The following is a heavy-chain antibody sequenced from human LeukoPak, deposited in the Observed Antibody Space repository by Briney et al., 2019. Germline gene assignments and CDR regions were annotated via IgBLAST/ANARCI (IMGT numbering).Heavy chain of an antibody. J-gene: IGHJ4*02. CDR1: GGSISSYY. Sequence: PSETLSLTCTVSGGSISSYYWSWIRQPPGKGLEWIGYIYYSGSTNYNPSLKSRVTISVDTSKNQFSLKLSSVTAADTAVYYCASGTYYDYVCGSYRSDYWGQGPLVTVSS. CDR2: IYYSGST. D-gene: IGHD3-16*02. V-gene: IGHV4-59*01. CDR3: ASGTYYDYVCGSYRSDY.